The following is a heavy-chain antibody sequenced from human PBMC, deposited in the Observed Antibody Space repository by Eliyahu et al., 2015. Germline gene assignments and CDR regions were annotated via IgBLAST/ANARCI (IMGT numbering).Heavy chain of an antibody. CDR3: ARIREESYSGYDLNYYYMDV. V-gene: IGHV2-70*15. D-gene: IGHD5-12*01. J-gene: IGHJ6*03. Sequence: QVTLRESGPALVKPTQTLTLTCTFSGFSLSXSGMCVSWIRQPPGKALEWLARIDWDDDKYYSTSLKTRLTISKDTSKNQVVLTMTNMDPVDTATYYCARIREESYSGYDLNYYYMDVWGKGTTVTVSS. CDR1: GFSLSXSGMC. CDR2: IDWDDDK.